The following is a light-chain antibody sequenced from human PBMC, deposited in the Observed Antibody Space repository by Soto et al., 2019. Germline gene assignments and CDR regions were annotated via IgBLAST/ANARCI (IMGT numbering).Light chain of an antibody. J-gene: IGKJ4*01. CDR2: GAS. CDR1: QSVSSN. V-gene: IGKV3-15*01. Sequence: EIVLTQSPATLSLSPGESATLSCRASQSVSSNLAWYQQKPGQAPRLLIYGASTRATGIPARFSGSGSGTEFTLTISSLQSEDFALYYCQQYNNWPLTFGGGTKVDIK. CDR3: QQYNNWPLT.